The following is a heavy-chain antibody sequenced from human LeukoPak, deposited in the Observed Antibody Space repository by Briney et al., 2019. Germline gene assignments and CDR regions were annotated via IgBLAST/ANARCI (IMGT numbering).Heavy chain of an antibody. J-gene: IGHJ3*02. V-gene: IGHV4-34*01. Sequence: SETLSLTCAVYGGSFSGYYWSWIRQPPGKGLEWIGEINHSGSTNYNPSLKSRVTISVDTSKNQFSLKLSSVAAADTAVYYCARVGHLARSDAFDIWGQGTMVTVSS. CDR3: ARVGHLARSDAFDI. CDR1: GGSFSGYY. CDR2: INHSGST.